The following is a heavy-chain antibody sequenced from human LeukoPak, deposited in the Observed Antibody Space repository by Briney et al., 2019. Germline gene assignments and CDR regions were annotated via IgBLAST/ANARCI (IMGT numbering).Heavy chain of an antibody. CDR2: IYSSGST. Sequence: SETLSLTCTVSGCDGSISNYYWSWIRQPPGKVLEWIGYIYSSGSTNHNPSLKRRVTMSVDTSKNQSSLKLSSMTAAGTAVYYCWRDVRSSGWYVFDHWARGTLVTVSS. CDR3: WRDVRSSGWYVFDH. D-gene: IGHD6-19*01. CDR1: GCDGSISNYY. V-gene: IGHV4-59*01. J-gene: IGHJ4*02.